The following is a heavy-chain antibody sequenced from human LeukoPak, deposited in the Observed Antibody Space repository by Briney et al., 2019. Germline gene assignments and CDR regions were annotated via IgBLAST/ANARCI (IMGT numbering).Heavy chain of an antibody. CDR1: GFTFSSYE. CDR2: ISGSGSTI. Sequence: PGGSLRLSCAASGFTFSSYEMNWVRQAPGKGLEWVSYISGSGSTIYYADSVKGRFTISRDNAKNSLSLQMNNLRAEDTAVYYCARGAGSYDYWGQGTLVTVSS. CDR3: ARGAGSYDY. J-gene: IGHJ4*02. V-gene: IGHV3-48*03. D-gene: IGHD2-15*01.